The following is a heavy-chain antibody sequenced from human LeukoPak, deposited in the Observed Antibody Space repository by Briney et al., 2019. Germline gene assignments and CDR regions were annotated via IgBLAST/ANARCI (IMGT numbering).Heavy chain of an antibody. V-gene: IGHV3-30*18. J-gene: IGHJ4*02. CDR1: GFTFSSYG. CDR3: AKDRIQLWLQLDY. D-gene: IGHD5-18*01. CDR2: ISYDGSNK. Sequence: GRSRRLSCAASGFTFSSYGMHWVRQAPGKGLEWVAVISYDGSNKYYADSVKGRFTISRDNSKNTLYLQMNSLRAEDTAVYYCAKDRIQLWLQLDYWGQGTLVTVSS.